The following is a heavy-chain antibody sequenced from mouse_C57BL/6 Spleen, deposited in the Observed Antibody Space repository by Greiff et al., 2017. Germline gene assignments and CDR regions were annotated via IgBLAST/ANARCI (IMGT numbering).Heavy chain of an antibody. Sequence: QVHVKQSGAELVKPGASVKLSCKASGYTFTEYTIHWVKQRSGQGLEWIGWFYPGSGSIKYNEKFKDKATLTADKSSSTVYMELSRLTSEDSAVYFCARHERDYYGSSGWYFDVWGTGTTVTVSS. CDR2: FYPGSGSI. J-gene: IGHJ1*03. V-gene: IGHV1-62-2*01. CDR3: ARHERDYYGSSGWYFDV. D-gene: IGHD1-1*01. CDR1: GYTFTEYT.